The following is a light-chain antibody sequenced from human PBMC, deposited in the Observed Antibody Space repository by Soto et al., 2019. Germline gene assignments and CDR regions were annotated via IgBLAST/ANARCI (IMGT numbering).Light chain of an antibody. J-gene: IGKJ1*01. CDR2: GVS. CDR3: QHDNTYPWT. Sequence: MVMTQSPATLSVFPGERATLSCRASQSVNNNLACYQQKPGQAPRLLIHGVSTRATGIPARFSGSGSGTEFTLTISSLQPGDFATYYCQHDNTYPWTFGQGTKVDI. CDR1: QSVNNN. V-gene: IGKV3-15*01.